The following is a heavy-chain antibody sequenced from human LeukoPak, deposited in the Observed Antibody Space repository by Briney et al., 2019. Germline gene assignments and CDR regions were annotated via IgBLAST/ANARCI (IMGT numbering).Heavy chain of an antibody. CDR2: INPGDSDT. D-gene: IGHD4-11*01. J-gene: IGHJ4*02. V-gene: IGHV5-51*01. CDR1: GYTFIGYW. CDR3: ARGRGPTVITNFDY. Sequence: GESLKISCKGSGYTFIGYWIGWVRQMPGKGLEWMGNINPGDSDTRYSPSFQGQVTMSADKSISTAYLQWSSLKASDTAMYYCARGRGPTVITNFDYWGQGTLVTVSS.